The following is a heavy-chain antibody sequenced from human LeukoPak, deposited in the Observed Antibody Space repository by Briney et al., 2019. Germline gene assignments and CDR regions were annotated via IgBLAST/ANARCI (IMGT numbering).Heavy chain of an antibody. Sequence: GGSLRLSCAASGCTFSSYAMSWVRQAPGKGLEWVSAISGSGGGTYYADSAKGRFTISRANSKNTLYLQMNSLRAEHTAVYSCAKGYPWRHYDFWSGYRSEPTPFDYWGQGTLVTVSS. CDR3: AKGYPWRHYDFWSGYRSEPTPFDY. J-gene: IGHJ4*02. CDR1: GCTFSSYA. D-gene: IGHD3-3*01. CDR2: ISGSGGGT. V-gene: IGHV3-23*01.